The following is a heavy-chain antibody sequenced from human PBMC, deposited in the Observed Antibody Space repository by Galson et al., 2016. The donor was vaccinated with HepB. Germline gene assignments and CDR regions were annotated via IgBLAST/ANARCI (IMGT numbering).Heavy chain of an antibody. CDR3: ARGNERFFAY. CDR2: IYYSGST. Sequence: TLSLTCTVSGGSISSSSYYWGWIRQPPGKGLEWIGSIYYSGSTYYNPSLKSRVTISVDTSKNQFPLKLSSVAASDTAVYYCARGNERFFAYWGQGTLVTVSS. D-gene: IGHD1-1*01. CDR1: GGSISSSSYY. V-gene: IGHV4-39*06. J-gene: IGHJ4*02.